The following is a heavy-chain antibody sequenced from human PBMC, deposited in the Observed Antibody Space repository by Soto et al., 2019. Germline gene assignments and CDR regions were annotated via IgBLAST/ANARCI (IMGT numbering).Heavy chain of an antibody. J-gene: IGHJ4*02. D-gene: IGHD3-10*01. Sequence: GGSLRLSCAASGFTVSRHWMYWVRQVPGKGLVWVSSINSDGSTTTYADSVRGRFTISRDNAKNTLYLQMNSLRVEDTAVYYCARGPYDSGSYLFDYWGQGTVVTSPQ. CDR3: ARGPYDSGSYLFDY. CDR2: INSDGSTT. CDR1: GFTVSRHW. V-gene: IGHV3-74*01.